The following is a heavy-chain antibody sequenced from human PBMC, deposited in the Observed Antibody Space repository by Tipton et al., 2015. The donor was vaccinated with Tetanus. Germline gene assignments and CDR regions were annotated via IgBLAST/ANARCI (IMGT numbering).Heavy chain of an antibody. CDR1: GDSISSGDYS. CDR2: IYDSGST. J-gene: IGHJ6*02. Sequence: TLSLTCVVSGDSISSGDYSWSWIRQPPGKGLEWIGYIYDSGSTYYNPSLKSRVTISEDRSKNQISLRLRSVTAADTAVYYCARVKGTYNHYGLDVWGQGTTVTVAS. D-gene: IGHD3-10*01. CDR3: ARVKGTYNHYGLDV. V-gene: IGHV4-30-2*01.